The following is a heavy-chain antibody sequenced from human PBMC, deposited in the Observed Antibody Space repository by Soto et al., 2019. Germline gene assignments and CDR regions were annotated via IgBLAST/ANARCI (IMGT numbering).Heavy chain of an antibody. D-gene: IGHD3-10*01. J-gene: IGHJ4*02. CDR1: GLTFSDYY. CDR2: ISSSSSYT. V-gene: IGHV3-11*03. Sequence: GGSLRLSCAAYGLTFSDYYMSWIRQAPGKGLEWVSYISSSSSYTNYADSVKGRFTISRDNAKNSLYLQMNSLRAEDTAVYYCAISPFRPGSYYYYWGQATLVTVSS. CDR3: AISPFRPGSYYYY.